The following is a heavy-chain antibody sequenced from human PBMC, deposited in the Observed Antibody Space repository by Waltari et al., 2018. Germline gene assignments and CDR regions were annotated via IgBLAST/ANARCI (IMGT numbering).Heavy chain of an antibody. D-gene: IGHD3-3*01. CDR3: ARVRDFWSGYYDY. J-gene: IGHJ4*02. CDR1: GGTFSSYA. V-gene: IGHV1-69*13. CDR2: IIPIFCTA. Sequence: QVQLVQSGAEVKKPGSSVKVSCKASGGTFSSYAISWVRQAPGQGIEWMGRIIPIFCTANYAQKFQGRVTITADKATSTAYMELSSLRSEDTAVYYCARVRDFWSGYYDYWGQGTLVTVSS.